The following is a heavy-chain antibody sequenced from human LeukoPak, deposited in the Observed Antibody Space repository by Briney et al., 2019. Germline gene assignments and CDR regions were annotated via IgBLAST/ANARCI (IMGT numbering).Heavy chain of an antibody. CDR1: GGSFSGYY. CDR3: ARGDLWFGELLGDY. V-gene: IGHV4-34*01. D-gene: IGHD3-10*01. Sequence: SETLSLTCAVYGGSFSGYYWSWIRQPPGKGLEWIGEINHSGSTNYNPSLKSRVTISVDTSKNQFSLKLSSVPAADTAVYYCARGDLWFGELLGDYWGQGTLVTVSS. J-gene: IGHJ4*02. CDR2: INHSGST.